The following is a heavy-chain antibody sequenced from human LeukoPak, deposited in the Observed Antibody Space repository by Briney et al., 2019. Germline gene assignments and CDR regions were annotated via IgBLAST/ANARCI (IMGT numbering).Heavy chain of an antibody. CDR1: GYTFTGYY. D-gene: IGHD3-16*01. J-gene: IGHJ6*02. Sequence: ASLKVSCKASGYTFTGYYMHWVRQAPGQGLEWMGWISAYNGNTNYAQKLQGRVTMTTDTSTSTAYMELRSLRSDDTAVYYCARDMITHYGMDVWGQGTTVTVSS. CDR3: ARDMITHYGMDV. V-gene: IGHV1-18*04. CDR2: ISAYNGNT.